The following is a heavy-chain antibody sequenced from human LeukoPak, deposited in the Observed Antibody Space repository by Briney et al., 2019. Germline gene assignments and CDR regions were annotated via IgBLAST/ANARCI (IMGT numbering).Heavy chain of an antibody. CDR3: ARDGSGWSIY. CDR2: INWNGGST. CDR1: GFTFDDYG. Sequence: GGSLRLSCAASGFTFDDYGMSWVRQAPGKGLEWVSGINWNGGSTGYADSVKGRFTISRDNAKNSLYLQMNNLRVEDTAVYYCARDGSGWSIYWGQGTLVTVSS. D-gene: IGHD6-19*01. J-gene: IGHJ4*02. V-gene: IGHV3-20*04.